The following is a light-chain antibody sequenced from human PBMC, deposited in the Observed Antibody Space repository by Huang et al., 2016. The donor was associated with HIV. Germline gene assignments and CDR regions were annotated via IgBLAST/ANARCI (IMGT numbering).Light chain of an antibody. CDR1: AGVSNN. CDR2: GAS. J-gene: IGKJ1*01. V-gene: IGKV3D-15*01. Sequence: IVMTQSPATLSVSPGERATLSCRASAGVSNNVAWYQQRPGQTPRLLIHGASTRHTGIPAKFSGRGSGIEFTLTITSLQPEDSAVYYCQQYNNWPPWTFGPGTQVEI. CDR3: QQYNNWPPWT.